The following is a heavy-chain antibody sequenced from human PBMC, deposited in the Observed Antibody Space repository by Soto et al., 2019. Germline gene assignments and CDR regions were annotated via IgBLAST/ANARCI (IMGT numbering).Heavy chain of an antibody. D-gene: IGHD6-19*01. J-gene: IGHJ3*02. CDR3: PTVVLDYIAVDPMGDFDI. CDR1: GFTFVTYS. V-gene: IGHV3-23*01. Sequence: WGSXRLSCASSGFTFVTYSMILVRQAPGKGLEWVSAISGSGGSTYYADSVKGRFTISRDNSKNTLYLQMNSLRAEDTAVYYCPTVVLDYIAVDPMGDFDIWGQGTMVTVSS. CDR2: ISGSGGST.